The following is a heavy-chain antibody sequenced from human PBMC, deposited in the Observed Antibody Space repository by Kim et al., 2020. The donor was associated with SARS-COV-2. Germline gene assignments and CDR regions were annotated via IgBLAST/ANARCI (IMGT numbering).Heavy chain of an antibody. Sequence: SVKVSCKASGGTFSSYTISWVRQAPGQGLEWMGRIIPILGIANYAQKFQGRVTITADKSTSTAYMELSRLRSEDTAVYYCARARYSGYDSHFDYWGQGTLVTVSS. D-gene: IGHD5-12*01. CDR1: GGTFSSYT. V-gene: IGHV1-69*02. CDR2: IIPILGIA. J-gene: IGHJ4*02. CDR3: ARARYSGYDSHFDY.